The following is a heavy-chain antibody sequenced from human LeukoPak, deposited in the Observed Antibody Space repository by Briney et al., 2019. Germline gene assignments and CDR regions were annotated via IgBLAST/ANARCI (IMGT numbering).Heavy chain of an antibody. CDR3: AGGGGSYGDV. V-gene: IGHV1-2*06. CDR2: FDPYNGGI. J-gene: IGHJ3*01. Sequence: AASVKVSCKASGHTFTDYYMHWVRQAPGQGLEWMGRFDPYNGGISYAQKFQGRVTITRDTSVSTDYMELSSLTSDDTAMYYCAGGGGSYGDVWGQGTMVAVSS. D-gene: IGHD1-26*01. CDR1: GHTFTDYY.